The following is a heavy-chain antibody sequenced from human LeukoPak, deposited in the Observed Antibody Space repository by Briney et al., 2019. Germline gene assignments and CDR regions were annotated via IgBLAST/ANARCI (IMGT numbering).Heavy chain of an antibody. CDR1: GFTFSSYE. V-gene: IGHV3-23*01. CDR2: ISSTGGTA. CDR3: AKNGDRGAYCSGGSCYPYYYYNMDV. Sequence: PGGSLRLSCEASGFTFSSYEMNWVRQAPGKGLEWVSAISSTGGTAYYADSVKGRFTISRDNSKNTLYLQMNSLRAEDTAIYYCAKNGDRGAYCSGGSCYPYYYYNMDVWGKGTTVTISS. J-gene: IGHJ6*03. D-gene: IGHD2-15*01.